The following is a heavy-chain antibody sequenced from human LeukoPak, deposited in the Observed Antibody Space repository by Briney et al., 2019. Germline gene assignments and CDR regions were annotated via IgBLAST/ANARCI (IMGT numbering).Heavy chain of an antibody. V-gene: IGHV4-59*01. Sequence: SETLSLTCSVSGGSINSYYWSWIRQPPGKGLEWIGYLYYSGSTNYNPSFKSRVTTSVDTSKNQFSLKLSSVTAADTAVYFCARGAYYFDYWGQGTLVTVSS. CDR3: ARGAYYFDY. J-gene: IGHJ4*02. CDR1: GGSINSYY. CDR2: LYYSGST.